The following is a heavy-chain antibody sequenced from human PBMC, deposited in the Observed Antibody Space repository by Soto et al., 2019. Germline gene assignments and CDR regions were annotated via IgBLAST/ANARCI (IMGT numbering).Heavy chain of an antibody. CDR2: INPSGGST. V-gene: IGHV1-46*01. J-gene: IGHJ4*02. Sequence: ASVKVSCKASGYTSTSYYMHWVRQAPGQGLEWMGIINPSGGSTSYAQKFQGRVTMTRDTSTSTVYMELSSLRSEDTAVYYCAREGRDIVVVVAAQEKAHFDYWGQGTLVTVSS. D-gene: IGHD2-15*01. CDR1: GYTSTSYY. CDR3: AREGRDIVVVVAAQEKAHFDY.